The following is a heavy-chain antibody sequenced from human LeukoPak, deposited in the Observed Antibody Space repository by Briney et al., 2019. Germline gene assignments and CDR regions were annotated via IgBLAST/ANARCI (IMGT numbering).Heavy chain of an antibody. CDR3: ARRRYCSGGSCYGEFDY. V-gene: IGHV4-34*01. CDR1: GGSFSGYY. D-gene: IGHD2-15*01. J-gene: IGHJ4*02. CDR2: INHSGST. Sequence: KASETLSLTCAVYGGSFSGYYWSWIRQPPGKGLEWIGEINHSGSTNYNPSLKSRVTISVDTSKNQFSLKLSSVTAADTAVYYCARRRYCSGGSCYGEFDYWGQGTLVTVSS.